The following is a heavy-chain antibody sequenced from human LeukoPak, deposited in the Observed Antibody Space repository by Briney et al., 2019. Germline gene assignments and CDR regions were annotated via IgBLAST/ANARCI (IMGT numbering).Heavy chain of an antibody. V-gene: IGHV3-7*01. Sequence: TGGSLRLSCTASGFTFSTYWMSWVRQAPGKGLEWVANVKYDGSEKYYVDSVNGRFTISRDNAKNSLYLQVNSLRVEDTAVYYCTRAPREWLLGYYFDYWGQGTLVTVSS. J-gene: IGHJ4*02. D-gene: IGHD3-3*01. CDR2: VKYDGSEK. CDR3: TRAPREWLLGYYFDY. CDR1: GFTFSTYW.